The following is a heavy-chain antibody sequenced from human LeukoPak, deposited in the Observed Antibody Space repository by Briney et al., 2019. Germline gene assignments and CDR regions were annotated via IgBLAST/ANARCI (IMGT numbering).Heavy chain of an antibody. D-gene: IGHD3-3*01. CDR3: AREYDFWSGYLIGIGY. CDR2: IWYDGSNK. V-gene: IGHV3-33*01. J-gene: IGHJ4*02. Sequence: GGSLRLSCAASGFTFSSYGMHWVRQAPGKGLEWVVVIWYDGSNKYYADSVKGRFTVSRDNSKNTLYLQMNSLRAEDTAVYYCAREYDFWSGYLIGIGYWGQGTLVTVSS. CDR1: GFTFSSYG.